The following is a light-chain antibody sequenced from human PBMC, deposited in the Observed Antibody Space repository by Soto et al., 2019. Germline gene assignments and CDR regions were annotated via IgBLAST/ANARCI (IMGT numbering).Light chain of an antibody. CDR2: AAT. Sequence: DIQMTHSPSSLSASVGDRVTITCRASHGIDIYLAWFQQKPGKAPKSLIYAATSLQSGVPSRFSGSGSGTDFSLNIRSLKPQDIATYYCQQYQRYPPSFGGGNKLEIK. J-gene: IGKJ4*01. CDR3: QQYQRYPPS. V-gene: IGKV1-16*01. CDR1: HGIDIY.